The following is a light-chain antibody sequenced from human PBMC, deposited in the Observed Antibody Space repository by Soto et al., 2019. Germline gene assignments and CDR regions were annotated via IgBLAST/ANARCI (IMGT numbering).Light chain of an antibody. J-gene: IGKJ1*01. CDR2: HAS. V-gene: IGKV1-5*01. Sequence: IQITHSPCTLASGVGDRVTITCRASQRISTWLAWYQQKPGKAPRLLIYHASSLESGVPSRISGSGSGTEFTLIINSLQPEDVATYYCQQYDSYSPTFGQGTKVDIK. CDR1: QRISTW. CDR3: QQYDSYSPT.